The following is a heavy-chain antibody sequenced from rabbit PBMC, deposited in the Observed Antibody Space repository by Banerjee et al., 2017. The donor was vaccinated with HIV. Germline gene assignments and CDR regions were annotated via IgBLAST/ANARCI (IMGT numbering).Heavy chain of an antibody. V-gene: IGHV1S47*01. CDR1: GFDFSGYY. J-gene: IGHJ3*01. Sequence: QEQLVESGGGLVQPEGSLTLSCKASGFDFSGYYMSWVRQAPGKGLEWIGIIYTGKGSTDYASCVNGRFTISSDNAQNTVDLQMNSLTDSDTATYFCASGVGLIRLDLWGQGTLVTVS. CDR3: ASGVGLIRLDL. D-gene: IGHD3-1*01. CDR2: IYTGKGST.